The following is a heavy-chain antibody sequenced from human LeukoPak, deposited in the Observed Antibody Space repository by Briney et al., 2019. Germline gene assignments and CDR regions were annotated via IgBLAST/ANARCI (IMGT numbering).Heavy chain of an antibody. CDR2: IYPGDSDT. V-gene: IGHV5-51*01. J-gene: IGHJ6*03. CDR3: ARRGWYYDFWSGYYPYMDV. CDR1: GYSFTSYW. Sequence: GESLKISCKGSGYSFTSYWIGWVRQMPGKGLEWRGIIYPGDSDTRYSPSFQGQVTISADKSISTAYLQWSSLKASDTAMYYCARRGWYYDFWSGYYPYMDVWGKGTTVTVSS. D-gene: IGHD3-3*01.